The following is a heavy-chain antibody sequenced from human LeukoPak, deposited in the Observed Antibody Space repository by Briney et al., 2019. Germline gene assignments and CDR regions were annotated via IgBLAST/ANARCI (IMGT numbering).Heavy chain of an antibody. CDR1: GFTFDDYA. CDR2: ISWNSGSI. V-gene: IGHV3-9*01. Sequence: GGSLRLSCAASGFTFDDYAMHWVRQAPGKGLEWVSGISWNSGSIGYADSVKGRFTISRDNAKNSLYLQMNSLRAEDTALYYCAKDCDYGDAFDYWGQGTLVTVSS. J-gene: IGHJ4*02. D-gene: IGHD4-17*01. CDR3: AKDCDYGDAFDY.